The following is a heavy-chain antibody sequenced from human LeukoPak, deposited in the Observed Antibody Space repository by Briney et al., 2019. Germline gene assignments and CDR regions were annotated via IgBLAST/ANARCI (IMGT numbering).Heavy chain of an antibody. CDR2: ISAYNGNT. CDR3: ARDRLGGDLTGESLY. V-gene: IGHV1-18*01. J-gene: IGHJ4*02. Sequence: ASVTVSCKSSGYPFDNFGLTWERQAPGQGREGMGWISAYNGNTHYAQKFRGRLTMETDTSTTTAYLELRSLKSDDTAVYYCARDRLGGDLTGESLYWGQGTLVTVSS. D-gene: IGHD4-17*01. CDR1: GYPFDNFG.